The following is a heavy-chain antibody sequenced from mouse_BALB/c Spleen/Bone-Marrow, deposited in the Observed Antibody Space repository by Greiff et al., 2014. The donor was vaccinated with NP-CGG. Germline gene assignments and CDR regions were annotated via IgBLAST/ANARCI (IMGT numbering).Heavy chain of an antibody. CDR3: TSLSSMIKAAWFAY. D-gene: IGHD2-4*01. V-gene: IGHV5-6-3*01. CDR1: GFTFSSYG. CDR2: IKSNGGST. J-gene: IGHJ3*01. Sequence: EVNLVESGGGLVQPGGSLKLSCAASGFTFSSYGMSWVRQNIDKRLELVATIKSNGGSTYYPDSVKGRFSISRDNAKNTLYLQMSSLKSEDTAMYYCTSLSSMIKAAWFAYWGQGTLVTISA.